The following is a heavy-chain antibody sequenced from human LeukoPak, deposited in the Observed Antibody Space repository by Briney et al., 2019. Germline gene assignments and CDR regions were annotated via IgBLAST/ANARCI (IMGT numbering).Heavy chain of an antibody. J-gene: IGHJ6*03. D-gene: IGHD1-26*01. CDR1: GYSISSGYY. CDR3: ARDFTDSGSSLVYYYYYYMGV. V-gene: IGHV4-38-2*02. CDR2: IYHSGST. Sequence: SETLSLTCNVSGYSISSGYYWGWIRQPPGKGLEWIGSIYHSGSTYYNPSLKSRVTISVDTSKNQFSLKLSSVTAADTAVYYRARDFTDSGSSLVYYYYYYMGVWGKGTTVTVSS.